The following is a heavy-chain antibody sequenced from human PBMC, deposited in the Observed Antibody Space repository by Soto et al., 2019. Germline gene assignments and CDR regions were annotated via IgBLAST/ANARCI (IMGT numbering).Heavy chain of an antibody. J-gene: IGHJ6*02. CDR1: GYSFTSYW. CDR2: IYPGDSDT. D-gene: IGHD3-3*01. CDR3: ARLPTIFVVVITPNYYYGMAV. V-gene: IGHV5-51*01. Sequence: GESLRISCKGSGYSFTSYWIGWVRQMPGKGLEWMGIIYPGDSDTRYSPSFQGQVTISADKSISTAYLQWSSLKASDTAMYYCARLPTIFVVVITPNYYYGMAVGGQGTTVTVSS.